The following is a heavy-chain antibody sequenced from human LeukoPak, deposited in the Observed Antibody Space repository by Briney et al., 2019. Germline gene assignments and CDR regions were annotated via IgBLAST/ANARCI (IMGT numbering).Heavy chain of an antibody. CDR2: ISAYNGNT. CDR1: GYTFTSYG. CDR3: ARAAEGYYYDSSGYLLNFDY. J-gene: IGHJ4*02. Sequence: ASVKVSCKASGYTFTSYGISWVRQAPGQGLEWMGWISAYNGNTNYAQKLQGRVTMTTDTSTSTAYMELRSLRSDDTAVYYCARAAEGYYYDSSGYLLNFDYWGQGTLVTVSS. V-gene: IGHV1-18*01. D-gene: IGHD3-22*01.